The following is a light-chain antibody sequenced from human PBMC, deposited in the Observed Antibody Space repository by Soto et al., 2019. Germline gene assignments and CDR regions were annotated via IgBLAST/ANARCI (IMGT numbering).Light chain of an antibody. Sequence: QSVLTQPASVSGSPGQSITISCTGTSSDVGAYNLVSWYQHHPDKAHKLMISEVSNRPSGVSDRFSGSKFGNTASLTISGLQAEDEADYYCASLTTTNFVFGTGTKLTVL. J-gene: IGLJ1*01. V-gene: IGLV2-14*01. CDR3: ASLTTTNFV. CDR2: EVS. CDR1: SSDVGAYNL.